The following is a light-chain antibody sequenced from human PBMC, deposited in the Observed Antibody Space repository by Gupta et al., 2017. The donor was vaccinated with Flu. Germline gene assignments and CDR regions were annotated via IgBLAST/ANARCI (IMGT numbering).Light chain of an antibody. Sequence: SGTISCTGTSSDVGGYKYVSWYQQHPGKAPKLMIYDVTKRPSGVPDRFSGSKSGNTASLTISGLQADDEADYYCCSYAGSNTGVFGGGTKLTVL. J-gene: IGLJ3*02. V-gene: IGLV2-11*01. CDR1: SSDVGGYKY. CDR2: DVT. CDR3: CSYAGSNTGV.